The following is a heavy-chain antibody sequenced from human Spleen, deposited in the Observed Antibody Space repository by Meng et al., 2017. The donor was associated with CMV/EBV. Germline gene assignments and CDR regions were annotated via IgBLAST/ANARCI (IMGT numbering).Heavy chain of an antibody. V-gene: IGHV4-39*06. Sequence: SETLSLTCTVSGVPLRSTNYYWGWIRQPPGKGLEWIGSVLYTGNAYSTPSLKSRVTIFVDTSKNQFPLKLTSRTAAYTAVYYCARDDAKYYGSGNGMDVWSQGTTVTVSS. J-gene: IGHJ6*02. CDR3: ARDDAKYYGSGNGMDV. CDR1: GVPLRSTNYY. CDR2: VLYTGNA. D-gene: IGHD3-10*01.